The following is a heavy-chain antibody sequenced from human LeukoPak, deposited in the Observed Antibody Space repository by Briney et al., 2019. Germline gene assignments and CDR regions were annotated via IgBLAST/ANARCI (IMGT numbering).Heavy chain of an antibody. Sequence: SETLSLTCTVSGGSISSFYWSWIRQPPGKGLEWIGHIYYSGSTNYNPSLKSRVTISIDTSKNQFSLKLSSVTAADTAVYYCARKTALSGDYDWFDPWGQGTLVTVSS. J-gene: IGHJ5*02. CDR3: ARKTALSGDYDWFDP. D-gene: IGHD4-17*01. CDR2: IYYSGST. CDR1: GGSISSFY. V-gene: IGHV4-59*01.